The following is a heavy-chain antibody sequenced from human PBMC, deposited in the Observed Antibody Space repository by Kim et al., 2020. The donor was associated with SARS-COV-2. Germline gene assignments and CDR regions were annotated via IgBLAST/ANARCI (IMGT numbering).Heavy chain of an antibody. CDR1: GFTFSDAA. D-gene: IGHD3-16*01. CDR2: IKTIANIP. Sequence: GGSLRLSCAASGFTFSDAAMGWARLLPGKGLQWVASIKTIANIPTNPDSVRGRLSFSRANSQTTPNLQLKNLRPNTPAASYCARVLARGGSPGFFYYWG. V-gene: IGHV3-23*05. CDR3: ARVLARGGSPGFFYY. J-gene: IGHJ4*01.